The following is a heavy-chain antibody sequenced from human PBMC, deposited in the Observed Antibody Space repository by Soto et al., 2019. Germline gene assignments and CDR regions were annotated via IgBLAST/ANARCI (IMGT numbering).Heavy chain of an antibody. CDR2: ISYDGSNK. CDR1: GFTFSSYG. D-gene: IGHD5-18*01. J-gene: IGHJ5*02. CDR3: AKDSATAMAPNNWFDP. Sequence: LRLSCAASGFTFSSYGMHWVRQAPGKGLEWVAVISYDGSNKYYADSVKGRFTISRDNSKNTLYLQMNSLRAEDTAVYYCAKDSATAMAPNNWFDPWGQGTLVTVSS. V-gene: IGHV3-30*18.